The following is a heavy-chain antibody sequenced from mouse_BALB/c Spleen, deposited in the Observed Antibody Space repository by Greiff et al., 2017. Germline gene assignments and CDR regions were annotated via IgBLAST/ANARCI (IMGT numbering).Heavy chain of an antibody. J-gene: IGHJ4*01. Sequence: EVQGVESGGGLVKPGGSLKLSCAASGFTFSDYYMYWVRQTPEKRLEWVATISDGGSYTYYPDSVKGRFTISRDNAKNNLYLQMSSLKSEDTAMYYCARGVITTVVGDYAMDYWGQGTSVTVSS. CDR1: GFTFSDYY. V-gene: IGHV5-4*02. CDR2: ISDGGSYT. CDR3: ARGVITTVVGDYAMDY. D-gene: IGHD1-1*01.